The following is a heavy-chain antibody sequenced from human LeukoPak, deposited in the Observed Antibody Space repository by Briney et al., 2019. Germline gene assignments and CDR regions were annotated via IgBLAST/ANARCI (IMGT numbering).Heavy chain of an antibody. V-gene: IGHV3-23*01. CDR1: GFTFSSYD. CDR2: ISGSGGST. J-gene: IGHJ4*02. CDR3: ARDPGRGFDC. Sequence: GGSLRPSCAASGFTFSSYDMSWVRQAPGKGLEWVSAISGSGGSTYYADSVKGRFTISRDNSKNTLYLQMNSLRAVDTAVYYCARDPGRGFDCWGQGTLVTVSS.